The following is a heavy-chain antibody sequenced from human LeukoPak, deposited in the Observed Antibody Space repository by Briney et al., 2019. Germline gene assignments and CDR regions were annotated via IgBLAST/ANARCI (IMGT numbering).Heavy chain of an antibody. CDR3: AKGRGYNYGYHCFDP. Sequence: GGSLRLSCAASGFTFSNSAMSWVRQAPGKGLEWVSGISGSGVSTYYADSVKGRFTISRDNSKNALYLQMNSLRADDTAVYYCAKGRGYNYGYHCFDPWGQGTLVTVSS. J-gene: IGHJ5*02. CDR1: GFTFSNSA. V-gene: IGHV3-23*01. D-gene: IGHD5-18*01. CDR2: ISGSGVST.